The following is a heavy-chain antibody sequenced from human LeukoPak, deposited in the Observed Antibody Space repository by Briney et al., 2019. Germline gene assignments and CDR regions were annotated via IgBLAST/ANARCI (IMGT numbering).Heavy chain of an antibody. CDR1: GYMFTGYY. Sequence: ASVKVSCKASGYMFTGYYMHWVRQAPGQGLEWMGWINPNSGGTNYAQKFQGRVTMTRDTSISTAYMELSRLRSDDTAVYYCARGGRGSSGYYYPYNWFDPWGQGTLVTVSS. V-gene: IGHV1-2*02. CDR2: INPNSGGT. J-gene: IGHJ5*02. CDR3: ARGGRGSSGYYYPYNWFDP. D-gene: IGHD3-22*01.